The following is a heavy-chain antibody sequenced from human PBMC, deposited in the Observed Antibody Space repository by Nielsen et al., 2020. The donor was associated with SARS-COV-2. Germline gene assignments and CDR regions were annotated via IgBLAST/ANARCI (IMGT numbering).Heavy chain of an antibody. V-gene: IGHV4-39*01. J-gene: IGHJ6*02. Sequence: WIRQPPGKGLEWIGSIYYSRSTYYNPSLKSRVTISVDTSKNQFSLKLSSVTAADTAVYYCARGHFYGSGSYYTRYYYYYYGMDVWGQGTTVTVSS. CDR2: IYYSRST. D-gene: IGHD3-10*01. CDR3: ARGHFYGSGSYYTRYYYYYYGMDV.